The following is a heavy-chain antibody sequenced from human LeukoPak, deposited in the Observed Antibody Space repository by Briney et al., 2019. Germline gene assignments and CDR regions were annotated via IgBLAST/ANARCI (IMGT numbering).Heavy chain of an antibody. J-gene: IGHJ6*02. CDR1: GFTFSSYG. V-gene: IGHV3-30*02. CDR3: AKSGSPYYYYGMDV. Sequence: PGGSLRLSCAASGFTFSSYGMHWVRQAPGKGLEWVAVIWYDGSNKYYADSVKGRFTISRDNSKNTLYLQMNSLRAEDTAVYYCAKSGSPYYYYGMDVWGQGTTVTVSS. CDR2: IWYDGSNK.